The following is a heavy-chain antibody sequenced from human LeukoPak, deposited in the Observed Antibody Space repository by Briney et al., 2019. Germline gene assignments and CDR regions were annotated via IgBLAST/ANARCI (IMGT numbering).Heavy chain of an antibody. V-gene: IGHV3-21*01. CDR3: ARDVQIDY. CDR2: IRSSGSYV. D-gene: IGHD1-1*01. J-gene: IGHJ4*02. Sequence: GSPRLSCAASGFTFSSYTMNWVCQAPGKGLEWVSSIRSSGSYVYYADSVKGRFTISRDNAENSLYLQMNSLRAEDTAVYYCARDVQIDYWGPGAMLTVSS. CDR1: GFTFSSYT.